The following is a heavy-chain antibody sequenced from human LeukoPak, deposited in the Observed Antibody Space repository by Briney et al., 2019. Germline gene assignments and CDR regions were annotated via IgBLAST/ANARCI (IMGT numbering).Heavy chain of an antibody. V-gene: IGHV1-24*01. Sequence: GASVKVSCKVSGYTLTELSMHWVRQAPGKGLEWMGGFDPEEGETIYAQKFQGRVTMTEDTSTDTAYMELSSLRSEDTAVYYCATVSRPKIYAKNAFDIWGQGTMVTVSS. CDR3: ATVSRPKIYAKNAFDI. CDR1: GYTLTELS. D-gene: IGHD2-8*01. J-gene: IGHJ3*02. CDR2: FDPEEGET.